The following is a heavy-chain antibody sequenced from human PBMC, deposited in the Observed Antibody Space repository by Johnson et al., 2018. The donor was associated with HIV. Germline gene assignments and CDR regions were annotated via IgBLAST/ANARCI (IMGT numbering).Heavy chain of an antibody. CDR3: TTGPIAARRGAFDI. J-gene: IGHJ3*02. V-gene: IGHV3-15*01. D-gene: IGHD6-13*01. Sequence: VQLVESGGGLVQPGGSLRLSCAASGFTFSSYWMHWVRQAPGKGLEWVGRINSKTDGGPTDYAAPVKGRFTISRDDSKNTLYLQMNSLKTEDTAVYSCTTGPIAARRGAFDIWGRGTMVTVSS. CDR2: INSKTDGGPT. CDR1: GFTFSSYW.